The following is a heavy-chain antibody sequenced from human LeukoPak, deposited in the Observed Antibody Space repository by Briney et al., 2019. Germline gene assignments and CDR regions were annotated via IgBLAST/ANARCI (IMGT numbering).Heavy chain of an antibody. CDR2: ISSSSSYI. V-gene: IGHV3-21*01. CDR3: ARDPTLYDSSGYYLD. J-gene: IGHJ4*02. D-gene: IGHD3-22*01. CDR1: GFTFSSYS. Sequence: PGGSLRLSCAASGFTFSSYSMNWVRQAPGKGLEWVSSISSSSSYIYYADSVKGRFTISRDNAKNSLYLQMNSLRAEDTAVYYCARDPTLYDSSGYYLDWGQGTLVTVSS.